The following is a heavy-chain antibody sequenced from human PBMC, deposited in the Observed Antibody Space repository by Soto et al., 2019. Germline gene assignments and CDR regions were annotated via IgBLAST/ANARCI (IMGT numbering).Heavy chain of an antibody. CDR2: IRSKANSYAT. CDR3: TTTYYYGSGSYFRVDY. D-gene: IGHD3-10*01. V-gene: IGHV3-73*01. CDR1: GFTFSGSA. J-gene: IGHJ4*02. Sequence: EVQLVESGGGLVQPGGSLKLSCAASGFTFSGSAMHWVRQASGKGLEWVGRIRSKANSYATAYAASVKGRFTISRDDSKNTAYLQMNSLKTEDTAVYHCTTTYYYGSGSYFRVDYWGQGTLVTVSS.